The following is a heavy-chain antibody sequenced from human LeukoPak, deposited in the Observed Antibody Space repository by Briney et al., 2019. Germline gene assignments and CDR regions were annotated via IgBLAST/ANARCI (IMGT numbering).Heavy chain of an antibody. CDR2: ISGSGGSI. CDR1: GFTSSSHA. Sequence: PGGSLRLSCAASGFTSSSHAMSWVRQAPGKGLEWVSAISGSGGSIYYADSVKGRFTISRDNSKNTLYLQMNGLRAEDTAVYYCAEASIATAGILDYWGQGTLVTVSS. D-gene: IGHD6-13*01. J-gene: IGHJ4*02. CDR3: AEASIATAGILDY. V-gene: IGHV3-23*01.